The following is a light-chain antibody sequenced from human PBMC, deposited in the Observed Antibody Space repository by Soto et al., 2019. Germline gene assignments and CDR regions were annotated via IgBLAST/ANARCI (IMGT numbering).Light chain of an antibody. V-gene: IGKV1-5*03. CDR1: QRINIW. Sequence: DIQMTQSPSTLSASVGDRVTITCRASQRINIWLAWYQQKPEKAPKLLIYKASSLESGVPSRFSGSGSGTEFTLTISSLQPDDFATYYCQQYSIYPLTFGGGTQVEIK. CDR2: KAS. J-gene: IGKJ4*01. CDR3: QQYSIYPLT.